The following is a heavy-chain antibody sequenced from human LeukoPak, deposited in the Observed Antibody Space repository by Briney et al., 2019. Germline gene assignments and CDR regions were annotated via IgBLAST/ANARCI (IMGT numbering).Heavy chain of an antibody. V-gene: IGHV3-48*04. CDR1: GFTFSSYR. Sequence: GGSLRLSCAASGFTFSSYRMNWVRQAPGKGLECVSYISSSGNTTYHADSVKGRFTISRDNAKNSLYLQMSSLRAEDTAVYYCARDGGSSWYFDYWGQGTLVTISS. CDR3: ARDGGSSWYFDY. CDR2: ISSSGNTT. D-gene: IGHD6-13*01. J-gene: IGHJ4*02.